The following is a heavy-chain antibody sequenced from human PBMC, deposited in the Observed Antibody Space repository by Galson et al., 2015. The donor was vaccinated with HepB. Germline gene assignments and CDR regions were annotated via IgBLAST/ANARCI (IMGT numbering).Heavy chain of an antibody. V-gene: IGHV6-1*01. CDR1: GDSVSSTRAA. CDR2: TLYRSKWSI. D-gene: IGHD5-24*01. CDR3: ARVGPGRDSCNYGALDI. J-gene: IGHJ3*02. Sequence: CAISGDSVSSTRAAWNWIRQSPSRGLGWLGRTLYRSKWSIDYAASVRSRIIINPDTSNNQVSLQPNSVTPEDTAVYYCARVGPGRDSCNYGALDIWAQGTMVTVSS.